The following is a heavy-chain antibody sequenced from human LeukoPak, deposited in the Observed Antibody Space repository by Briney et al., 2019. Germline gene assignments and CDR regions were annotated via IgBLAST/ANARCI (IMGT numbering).Heavy chain of an antibody. CDR1: GYTFTGYY. Sequence: ASVKVSCKASGYTFTGYYMHWVRQAPGQGLEWMGWINPNRGGANYAQRFQGRVTMTRDTSISTAHMELSSLGSDDTAVYYCARDLRRVYGSRDGSAEYFQHWGQGTLVTVSS. CDR2: INPNRGGA. CDR3: ARDLRRVYGSRDGSAEYFQH. J-gene: IGHJ1*01. D-gene: IGHD3-10*01. V-gene: IGHV1-2*02.